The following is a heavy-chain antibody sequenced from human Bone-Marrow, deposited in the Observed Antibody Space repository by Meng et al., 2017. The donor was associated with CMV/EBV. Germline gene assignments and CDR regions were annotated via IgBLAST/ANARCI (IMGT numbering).Heavy chain of an antibody. V-gene: IGHV3-33*01. CDR1: GFTLSSYG. CDR2: VWYDGSDK. J-gene: IGHJ5*02. CDR3: ARSSGTTWRHLFDP. D-gene: IGHD1-7*01. Sequence: GESLKISCVASGFTLSSYGMHWVRQAPGKGLEWVADVWYDGSDKYYANSVKGRFTISRDNSKNTLYLQMNSLRAEDTAIYYCARSSGTTWRHLFDPWGQGTLVTVSS.